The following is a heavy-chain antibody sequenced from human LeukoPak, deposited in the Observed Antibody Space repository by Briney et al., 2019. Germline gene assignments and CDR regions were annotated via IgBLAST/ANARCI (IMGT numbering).Heavy chain of an antibody. V-gene: IGHV3-11*04. CDR3: ARVAEQEPGGAAAGIDYYYYYMDV. Sequence: GGSLRLSCAASEFTFSDYYMSWIRQAPGKGLEWVSYISSSGSTIYYADSVKGRFTISRDNAKNSLYLQMNSLRAEDTAVYYCARVAEQEPGGAAAGIDYYYYYMDVWGKGTTVTVSS. CDR1: EFTFSDYY. CDR2: ISSSGSTI. D-gene: IGHD6-13*01. J-gene: IGHJ6*03.